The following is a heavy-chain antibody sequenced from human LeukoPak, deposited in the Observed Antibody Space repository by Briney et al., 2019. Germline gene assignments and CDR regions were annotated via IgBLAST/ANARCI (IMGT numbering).Heavy chain of an antibody. Sequence: GGSLRLSCAASGFTVSSNYMSWVRQAPGKGLEWVSAISDSGNTYHADSVKGRFTVSRDNAKNSLYLQMNSLRAEDTAVYFCVRSPRIAVPGIQLDYWGQGTLVTVSS. CDR2: ISDSGNT. CDR1: GFTVSSNY. D-gene: IGHD6-13*01. V-gene: IGHV3-66*01. CDR3: VRSPRIAVPGIQLDY. J-gene: IGHJ4*02.